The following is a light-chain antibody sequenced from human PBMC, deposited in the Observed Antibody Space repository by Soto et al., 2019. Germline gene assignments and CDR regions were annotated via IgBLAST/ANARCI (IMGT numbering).Light chain of an antibody. V-gene: IGKV3-11*01. CDR2: DAS. J-gene: IGKJ1*01. Sequence: EIVLTQSPATLSLSAGERATLSCRASQSVSNYLAWYQQKPGQAPRLLIYDASNRATGIPAKFSGSASGTDFTLTISSLEPEDFAVYYCQQRAYCPQTFGQGTKVDIK. CDR1: QSVSNY. CDR3: QQRAYCPQT.